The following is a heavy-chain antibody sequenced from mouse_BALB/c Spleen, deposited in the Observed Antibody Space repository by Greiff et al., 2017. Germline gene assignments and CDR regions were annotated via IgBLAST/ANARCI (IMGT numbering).Heavy chain of an antibody. V-gene: IGHV1-87*01. CDR1: GYTFTSYW. CDR3: ARDYYGSSYEGY. J-gene: IGHJ2*01. D-gene: IGHD1-1*01. Sequence: QVQLQQSGAELARPGASVKLSCKASGYTFTSYWMQWVKQRPGQGLEWIGAIYPGDGDTRYTQKFKGKATLTADKSSSTAYMQLSSLASEDSAVYYCARDYYGSSYEGYWGQGTTLTVSS. CDR2: IYPGDGDT.